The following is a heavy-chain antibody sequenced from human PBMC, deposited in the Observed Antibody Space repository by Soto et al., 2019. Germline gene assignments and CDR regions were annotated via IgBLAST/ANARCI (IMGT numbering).Heavy chain of an antibody. CDR1: GDSVSSNSAA. J-gene: IGHJ4*02. Sequence: SQTFSLTCAISGDSVSSNSAAWNWIRQSPSRGLEWLGRTYYRSRWYNDYAVSVKSRMTVNPDTSRNQFSLQLNSVTPEDTAVYYCARGGFGVAVANFDYWGQGTLVTVSS. CDR3: ARGGFGVAVANFDY. V-gene: IGHV6-1*01. D-gene: IGHD6-19*01. CDR2: TYYRSRWYN.